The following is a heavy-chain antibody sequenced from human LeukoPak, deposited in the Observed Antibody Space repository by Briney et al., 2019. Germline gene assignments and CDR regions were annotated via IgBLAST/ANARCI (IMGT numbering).Heavy chain of an antibody. CDR3: ASHYGMDV. J-gene: IGHJ6*02. Sequence: GALRLSCVDSGNTFRNDRMHWVRQAPGKGPVWISRISSDGRSTTYADSVKGRFTISRDNAKNTLFLQMNSLRADDTAVYYCASHYGMDVWGQGTTVTVSS. CDR1: GNTFRNDR. V-gene: IGHV3-74*01. CDR2: ISSDGRST.